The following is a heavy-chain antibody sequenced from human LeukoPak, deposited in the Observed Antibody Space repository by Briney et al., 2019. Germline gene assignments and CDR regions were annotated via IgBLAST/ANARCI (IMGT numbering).Heavy chain of an antibody. D-gene: IGHD5-12*01. CDR3: ARVYRDYEYIDF. CDR2: IYHSGTT. Sequence: PSGTLSLTCAVSGGSISSSNWWRWVRQPPGKGLEWIGEIYHSGTTNYNPSLKSRVTISVDKSKNQFSLKLRSVTAADTAVYYCARVYRDYEYIDFWGQRTLVTVSS. V-gene: IGHV4-4*02. J-gene: IGHJ4*02. CDR1: GGSISSSNW.